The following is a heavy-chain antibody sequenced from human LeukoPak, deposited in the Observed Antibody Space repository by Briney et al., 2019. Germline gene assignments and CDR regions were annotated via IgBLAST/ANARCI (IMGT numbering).Heavy chain of an antibody. D-gene: IGHD5-12*01. CDR2: MNPNSGST. V-gene: IGHV1-8*03. CDR1: GYTFTIYD. CDR3: ARGRSTGYPYYFEY. Sequence: GASVTVSFKSSGYTFTIYDINWVRQATGQGLEGMGWMNPNSGSTGYAQKFQGRVTITRNTSISTAYMELSGLRSEDTAVYYCARGRSTGYPYYFEYWGQGTLVTVSS. J-gene: IGHJ4*02.